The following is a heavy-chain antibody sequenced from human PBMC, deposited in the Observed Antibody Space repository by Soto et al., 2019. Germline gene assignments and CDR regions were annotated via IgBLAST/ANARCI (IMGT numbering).Heavy chain of an antibody. Sequence: QVQLVESGGGVVQPGRSLRLSCVASGFTFSRYAIHWVRQAPGKGLEWVAVISYDGSDKYYADSVKGRFTISRDNSKNPLYLQMNSLRPDDTAVYYYARYYGDYDLLDYWGQGTLVTVSS. CDR1: GFTFSRYA. CDR3: ARYYGDYDLLDY. D-gene: IGHD4-17*01. CDR2: ISYDGSDK. V-gene: IGHV3-30-3*01. J-gene: IGHJ4*02.